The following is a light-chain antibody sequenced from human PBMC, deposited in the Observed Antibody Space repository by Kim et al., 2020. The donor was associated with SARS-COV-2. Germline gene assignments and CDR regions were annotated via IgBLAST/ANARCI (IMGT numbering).Light chain of an antibody. Sequence: QSALTQPASVSGCPGQSITISCTGSSSDVGAYNYVSWYQQQPAKAPKLMIYDVNSRPSGVSNRFSGSKSGNTASLTISGLQAEDEADYYCSSYTTTYTLVFGGGTQLTVL. V-gene: IGLV2-14*03. CDR2: DVN. CDR3: SSYTTTYTLV. CDR1: SSDVGAYNY. J-gene: IGLJ3*02.